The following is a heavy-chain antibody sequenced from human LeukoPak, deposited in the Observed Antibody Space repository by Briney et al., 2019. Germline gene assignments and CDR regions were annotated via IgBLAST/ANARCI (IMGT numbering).Heavy chain of an antibody. CDR3: ASGFGFDCSSTSCSYFDY. V-gene: IGHV3-7*01. CDR1: GFTFSSYW. D-gene: IGHD2-2*01. J-gene: IGHJ4*02. Sequence: PGGSLRPSCAASGFTFSSYWMSWVRQAPGKGLEWVANIKQDGSEKYYVDSVKGRFTISRDNAKNSLYLQMNSLRAEDTAVYYCASGFGFDCSSTSCSYFDYWGQGTLVTVSS. CDR2: IKQDGSEK.